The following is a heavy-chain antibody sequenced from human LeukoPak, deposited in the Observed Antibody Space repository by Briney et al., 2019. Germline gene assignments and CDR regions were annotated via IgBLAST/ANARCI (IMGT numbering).Heavy chain of an antibody. CDR1: GGSISSSNW. D-gene: IGHD3-10*01. V-gene: IGHV4-4*02. CDR3: ASLRFGEPYFDY. Sequence: PSGTLSLTCAVSGGSISSSNWWSWVRPPPGKGLEWIGEIYHSGSTNYNPSLKSRVTISVDKSKNQFSLKLSSVTAADTAVYYCASLRFGEPYFDYWGQGTLVTVSS. J-gene: IGHJ4*01. CDR2: IYHSGST.